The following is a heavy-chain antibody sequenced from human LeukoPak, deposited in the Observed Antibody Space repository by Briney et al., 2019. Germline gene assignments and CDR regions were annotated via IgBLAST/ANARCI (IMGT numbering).Heavy chain of an antibody. Sequence: ASVRVSCKTSGYTFTGFYLHWVRQAPGQGLEWMGWINPNSGGTNYAQKFQGRVTMTGDTSISTAYMELRRLRSDDTAVYFCARDAATTVTTDWGQGTLVTVSS. CDR2: INPNSGGT. CDR1: GYTFTGFY. V-gene: IGHV1-2*02. D-gene: IGHD4-11*01. J-gene: IGHJ4*02. CDR3: ARDAATTVTTD.